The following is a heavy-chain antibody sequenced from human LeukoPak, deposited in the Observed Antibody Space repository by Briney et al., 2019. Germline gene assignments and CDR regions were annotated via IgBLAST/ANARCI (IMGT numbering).Heavy chain of an antibody. CDR2: GSA. J-gene: IGHJ4*02. D-gene: IGHD3-10*01. V-gene: IGHV4-34*01. Sequence: SETLSLTCAVYGGSISSYHWNWIRQSPGKGLKWISGSANCNPSLEGRITTSLDTSKNQFSLKLSSVTAADTAVYYCARVLYYGSGSSIFDYWGQGTLVTVSS. CDR1: GGSISSYH. CDR3: ARVLYYGSGSSIFDY.